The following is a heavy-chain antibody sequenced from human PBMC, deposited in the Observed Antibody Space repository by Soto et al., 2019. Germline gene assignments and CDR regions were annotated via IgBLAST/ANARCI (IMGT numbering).Heavy chain of an antibody. CDR2: ISGSGDST. J-gene: IGHJ6*03. CDR3: GSGTVHYYSMDV. CDR1: GFTFSNYA. Sequence: GGSLRLSCAASGFTFSNYAMSWVRQAPGKGLEWVSAISGSGDSTYYADSMKGRFTISRDNSKNTLYLQMNSLRADDTAVYYCGSGTVHYYSMDVWGKGTTVTVSS. V-gene: IGHV3-23*01. D-gene: IGHD1-1*01.